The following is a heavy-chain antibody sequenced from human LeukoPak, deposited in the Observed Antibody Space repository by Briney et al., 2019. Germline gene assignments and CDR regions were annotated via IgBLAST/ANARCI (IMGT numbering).Heavy chain of an antibody. Sequence: SETLSLTCTVSGGSISSYYWSWIRQPPGKGLEWIGYIYYSGSTNYNPSLKSRVTISVDTSKNQFSLKLSSVTAADTAVYYRARLKQLVYWFDPWGQGALVTVSS. J-gene: IGHJ5*02. D-gene: IGHD6-6*01. CDR3: ARLKQLVYWFDP. V-gene: IGHV4-59*08. CDR2: IYYSGST. CDR1: GGSISSYY.